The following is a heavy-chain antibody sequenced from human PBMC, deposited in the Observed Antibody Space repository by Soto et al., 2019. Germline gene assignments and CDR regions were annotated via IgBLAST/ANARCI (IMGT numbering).Heavy chain of an antibody. J-gene: IGHJ2*01. D-gene: IGHD3-22*01. CDR3: TSTKYDSSAYYFWYLGL. V-gene: IGHV1-69*06. Sequence: QVELVQSGAEVKKPGSSVKVSCQASEDTFRNYAISWVRQAPGQGLEWMGGIIPIFGTANYAQKFQGRVTITADTSANTVYLQLCSLRSKETAVYYCTSTKYDSSAYYFWYLGLWGRGTLVTVSS. CDR2: IIPIFGTA. CDR1: EDTFRNYA.